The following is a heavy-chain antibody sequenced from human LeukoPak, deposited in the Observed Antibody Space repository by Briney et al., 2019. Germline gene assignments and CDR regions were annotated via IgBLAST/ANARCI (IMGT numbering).Heavy chain of an antibody. V-gene: IGHV1-69*13. Sequence: ASVKVSCKASGGTFSSYAISWVRQAPGQGLEWMGGIIPIFGTANYAQKFQGRVTITADESTSTACMELSSLRSEDTAVYYCARGGYSSGWYAGDYWGQGTLVTVSS. D-gene: IGHD6-19*01. CDR3: ARGGYSSGWYAGDY. CDR2: IIPIFGTA. CDR1: GGTFSSYA. J-gene: IGHJ4*02.